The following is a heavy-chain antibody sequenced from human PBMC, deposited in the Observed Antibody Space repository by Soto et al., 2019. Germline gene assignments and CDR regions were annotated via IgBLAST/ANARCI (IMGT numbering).Heavy chain of an antibody. V-gene: IGHV1-46*01. J-gene: IGHJ4*02. CDR3: ARGDASSGTYWFDY. Sequence: VQLIQSGTEVKKSGASVKISCEASGYTFFAYYMNWVRQAPGQGLEWMGMINPSGGTATYAQRFRDRLTVTRDTAARTVYMELRTLRPDDPAVYYCARGDASSGTYWFDYWGQGTLVTASS. CDR1: GYTFFAYY. CDR2: INPSGGTA. D-gene: IGHD3-10*01.